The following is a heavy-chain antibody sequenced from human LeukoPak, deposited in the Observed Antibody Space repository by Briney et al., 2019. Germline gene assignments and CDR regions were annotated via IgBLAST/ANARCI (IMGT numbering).Heavy chain of an antibody. Sequence: SETLSLTCTVSGGSLSSHYWTWIRQPPGKGLEWIGYIYYSGSTKYNPSLKSRVTISVDTSKNQFSLNLSFVTAADTAVYYCARHPEWDREAGLTWGQGTLVTVSS. CDR1: GGSLSSHY. J-gene: IGHJ5*02. D-gene: IGHD6-19*01. CDR3: ARHPEWDREAGLT. V-gene: IGHV4-59*08. CDR2: IYYSGST.